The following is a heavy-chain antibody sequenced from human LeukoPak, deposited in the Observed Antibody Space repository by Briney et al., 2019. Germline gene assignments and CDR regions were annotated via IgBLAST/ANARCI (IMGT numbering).Heavy chain of an antibody. D-gene: IGHD3-10*01. CDR3: ARGDHGSGSYLNWFDP. CDR1: GYSFTNYW. Sequence: GESLKISCKGSGYSFTNYWIGWVRQMPGKGLEWMGIIYPGDADTRYSPSFQGQVTISADKSISTAYLQWSSLKASDTAMYYCARGDHGSGSYLNWFDPWGQGTLVTVSS. V-gene: IGHV5-51*01. CDR2: IYPGDADT. J-gene: IGHJ5*02.